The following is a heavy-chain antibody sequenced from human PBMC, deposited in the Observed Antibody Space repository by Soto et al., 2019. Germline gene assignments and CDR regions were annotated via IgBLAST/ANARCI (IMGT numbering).Heavy chain of an antibody. D-gene: IGHD3-3*01. V-gene: IGHV3-23*01. CDR2: ISGSGGST. J-gene: IGHJ4*02. CDR3: AKDLRFLEWLLIPPNFDY. CDR1: GFTFSSYA. Sequence: GGSLRLSCAASGFTFSSYAMSWVRQAPGKGLEWVSAISGSGGSTYYADSVKGRFTISRDNSKNTLYLQMNSLRAEDTAVYYCAKDLRFLEWLLIPPNFDYWGQGTLVTVSS.